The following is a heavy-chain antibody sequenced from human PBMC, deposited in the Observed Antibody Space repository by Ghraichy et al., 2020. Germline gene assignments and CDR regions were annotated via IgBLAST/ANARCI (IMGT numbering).Heavy chain of an antibody. CDR2: INQDSREK. Sequence: ETLSLTCAASGFIFGSHWMTWVRQAPGKGLEWVANINQDSREKYYVHSVKGRFTISRDNARNSLYLQMNNLSAEDTAVYYCSSGDTFDIWGRGTMVTVSS. D-gene: IGHD3-10*01. CDR3: SSGDTFDI. V-gene: IGHV3-7*03. J-gene: IGHJ3*02. CDR1: GFIFGSHW.